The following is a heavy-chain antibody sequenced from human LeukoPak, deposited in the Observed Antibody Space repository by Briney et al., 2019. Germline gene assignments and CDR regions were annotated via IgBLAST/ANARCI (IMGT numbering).Heavy chain of an antibody. Sequence: ASVKVSCKASGYTFTSYYMHWVRQAPGQGLEWMGIINPSGGSTSYAQKFQGRVTTTRDMSTSTVYMELSSLRSEDTAVYYCARVGAFYGDLDYWGQGTLVTVSS. J-gene: IGHJ4*02. CDR3: ARVGAFYGDLDY. V-gene: IGHV1-46*01. CDR2: INPSGGST. CDR1: GYTFTSYY. D-gene: IGHD4-17*01.